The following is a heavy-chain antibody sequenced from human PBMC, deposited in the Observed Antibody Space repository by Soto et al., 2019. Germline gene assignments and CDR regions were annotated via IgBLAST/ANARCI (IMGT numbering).Heavy chain of an antibody. V-gene: IGHV4-59*01. Sequence: SETLSLTCTVSGGSISSYYWSWIRQPPGKGLEWIGYIYYSGSTNYNPSLKSRVTISVDTSKNQFSLKLSSVTAADTAVYYCAGDSGYYYDSSGYYLDAFDIWGQGTMVTVSS. CDR3: AGDSGYYYDSSGYYLDAFDI. J-gene: IGHJ3*02. CDR1: GGSISSYY. D-gene: IGHD3-22*01. CDR2: IYYSGST.